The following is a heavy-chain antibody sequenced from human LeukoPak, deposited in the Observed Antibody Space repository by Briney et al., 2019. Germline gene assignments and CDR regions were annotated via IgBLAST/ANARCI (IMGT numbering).Heavy chain of an antibody. Sequence: GASVKVYCKASGYTFTSYGISWVRQAPGQGLEWMGWISAYNGNTNYAQKLQGRVTMTTDTSTSTAYMELRSLRSDDTAVYYCARVFHDSSGYYPYYFDYWGQGTLVTVSS. CDR3: ARVFHDSSGYYPYYFDY. CDR1: GYTFTSYG. V-gene: IGHV1-18*01. J-gene: IGHJ4*02. CDR2: ISAYNGNT. D-gene: IGHD3-22*01.